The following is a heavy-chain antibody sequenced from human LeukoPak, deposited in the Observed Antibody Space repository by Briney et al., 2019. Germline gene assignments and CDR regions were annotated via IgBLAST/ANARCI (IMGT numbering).Heavy chain of an antibody. J-gene: IGHJ4*02. Sequence: GASAKVSCKASGYTFTSYDINWVRQAPGQGLEWMGIINPSGGSTSYAQKFQGRVTMTRDMSTSTVYMELRSLRSDDTAVYYCVLFSRGIIGFGDYDYWGQGTLVTVSS. CDR3: VLFSRGIIGFGDYDY. CDR1: GYTFTSYD. CDR2: INPSGGST. V-gene: IGHV1-46*01. D-gene: IGHD3-10*01.